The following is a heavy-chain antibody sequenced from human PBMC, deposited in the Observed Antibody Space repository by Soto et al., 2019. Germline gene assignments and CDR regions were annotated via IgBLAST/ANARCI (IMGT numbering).Heavy chain of an antibody. CDR1: GYTFTSYG. J-gene: IGHJ4*02. V-gene: IGHV1-18*01. Sequence: ASVKVSCKASGYTFTSYGISWVRQAPGQGLEWMGWISAYNGNTNYAQKLQGRVTMTTDTSTSTAYMELRSLRSDDTAMYYCARDIRTGYCSGGSCYSGYYWGQGTLVTVSS. CDR3: ARDIRTGYCSGGSCYSGYY. CDR2: ISAYNGNT. D-gene: IGHD2-15*01.